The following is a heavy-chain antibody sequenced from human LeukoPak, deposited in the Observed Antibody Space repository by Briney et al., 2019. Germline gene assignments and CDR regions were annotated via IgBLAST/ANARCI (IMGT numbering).Heavy chain of an antibody. D-gene: IGHD4-17*01. CDR2: IYSSGYS. J-gene: IGHJ3*02. CDR1: GGSISSYY. Sequence: SETLSLTCIISGGSISSYYWSWIRQPPGKGLEWIGYIYSSGYSNYNPSLKSRVTISVDTSKNQFSLKLSSVTAADTAVYYCARLVDGNGDHDAFDIWGQGTMVTVSS. CDR3: ARLVDGNGDHDAFDI. V-gene: IGHV4-59*08.